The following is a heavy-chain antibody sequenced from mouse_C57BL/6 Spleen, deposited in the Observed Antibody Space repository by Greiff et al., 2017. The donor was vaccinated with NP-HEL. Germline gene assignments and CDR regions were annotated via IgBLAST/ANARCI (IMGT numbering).Heavy chain of an antibody. CDR3: TGGYYFDY. CDR2: IRLKSDNYAT. CDR1: GFTFSNYW. D-gene: IGHD3-1*01. Sequence: EVQLVESGGGLVQPGGSMKLSCVASGFTFSNYWMNWVRQSPEKGLEWVAQIRLKSDNYATHYAESVKGRFTISRDDYKSSVYLQMNNLRAEDTGIYYCTGGYYFDYWGQGTTLTVSS. V-gene: IGHV6-3*01. J-gene: IGHJ2*01.